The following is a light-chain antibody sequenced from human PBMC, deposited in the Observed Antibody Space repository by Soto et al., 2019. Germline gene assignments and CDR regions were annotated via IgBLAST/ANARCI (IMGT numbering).Light chain of an antibody. CDR3: QQYGNSPIT. CDR2: GAS. J-gene: IGKJ5*01. CDR1: QSVSSSY. Sequence: EIVLTQSPGTLSLSPGERATLSCRASQSVSSSYLAWYQQKLGQAPRLLIYGASSRPTGTPDRFSGSGSGTDFTLTISRLEPEDFAVYYCQQYGNSPITFGQGTRLEIK. V-gene: IGKV3-20*01.